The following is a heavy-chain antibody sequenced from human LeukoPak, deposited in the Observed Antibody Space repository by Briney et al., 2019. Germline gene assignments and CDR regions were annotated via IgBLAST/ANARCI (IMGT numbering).Heavy chain of an antibody. Sequence: GGSLRLSCAASGFTFSSYVLSWIRQAPGKGLEWVSAISGSGGSTDYADSVKGRFTISRDNAKNSLYLQMNSLRAEDTAVYYCARDVELTYWGQGTLVTVSS. D-gene: IGHD1-7*01. CDR2: ISGSGGST. J-gene: IGHJ4*02. V-gene: IGHV3-23*01. CDR1: GFTFSSYV. CDR3: ARDVELTY.